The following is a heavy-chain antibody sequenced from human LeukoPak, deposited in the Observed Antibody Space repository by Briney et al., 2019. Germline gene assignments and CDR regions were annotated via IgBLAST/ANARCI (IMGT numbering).Heavy chain of an antibody. CDR3: ARRPQGYCSSTSCPPYNWFDP. D-gene: IGHD2-2*01. J-gene: IGHJ5*02. CDR1: GGSISSGGYY. CDR2: IYYSGST. Sequence: SQTLSLTCTVSGGSISSGGYYWSWIRQHPGKGLEWIGYIYYSGSTYYNPSLKSRVTISVDTSKNQFSLKLSSVTAADTAVYYCARRPQGYCSSTSCPPYNWFDPWGQGTLVTVSS. V-gene: IGHV4-31*03.